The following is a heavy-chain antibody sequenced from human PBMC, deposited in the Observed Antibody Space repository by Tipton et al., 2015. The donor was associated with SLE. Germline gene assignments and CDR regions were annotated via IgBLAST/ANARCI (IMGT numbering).Heavy chain of an antibody. D-gene: IGHD2-2*01. CDR1: GGSISSSY. CDR3: ARWVVPDY. CDR2: VYSSGTI. J-gene: IGHJ4*02. Sequence: TLSLTCTFSGGSISSSYLSWSRQPAGKGLEWHGRVYSSGTINYNTSPKSRVTISVDTSKNQFSLKLSSVTAADTAVYYCARWVVPDYWGQGTLVTVSS. V-gene: IGHV4-4*07.